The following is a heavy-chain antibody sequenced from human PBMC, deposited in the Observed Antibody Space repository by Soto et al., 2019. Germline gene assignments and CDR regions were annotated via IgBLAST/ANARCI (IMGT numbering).Heavy chain of an antibody. J-gene: IGHJ4*02. D-gene: IGHD3-10*01. Sequence: GGSLRLSCAASGFTFNSYSMNWVRQAPGKGLEWVSYINSISSNIFYADSVKGRFTTSRDNTKNSLYLQMNSLRDEDTAVYYCARDLYYYGSGSGYFDYWGQGIQVTVS. CDR3: ARDLYYYGSGSGYFDY. V-gene: IGHV3-48*02. CDR1: GFTFNSYS. CDR2: INSISSNI.